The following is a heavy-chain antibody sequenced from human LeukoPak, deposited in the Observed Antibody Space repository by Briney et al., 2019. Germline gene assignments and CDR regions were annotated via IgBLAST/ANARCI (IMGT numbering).Heavy chain of an antibody. V-gene: IGHV4-39*01. J-gene: IGHJ5*02. Sequence: SETLSLTCTVSGGSISSYYWGGLRQPPGEGGECIGSFYYSGSTYYNPFIKSRVTISVDTSQNQFSLKLSSVTAGDPGGDFRWRHPIAAAGEDWFDPWGQGTLVTVSS. D-gene: IGHD6-13*01. CDR1: GGSISSYY. CDR3: WRHPIAAAGEDWFDP. CDR2: FYYSGST.